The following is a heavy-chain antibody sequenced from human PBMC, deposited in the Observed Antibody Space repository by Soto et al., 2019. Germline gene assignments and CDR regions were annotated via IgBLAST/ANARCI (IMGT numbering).Heavy chain of an antibody. J-gene: IGHJ4*02. CDR1: GGSFSGYY. CDR3: ARGRRMRYYDSSGYYYFDY. CDR2: INHSGST. Sequence: SETLSLTCAVYGGSFSGYYWTWIRQPPGTGLEWIGEINHSGSTNYNPSLKSRVTISVDTSKNQFSLKLSSVTAADTAVYYCARGRRMRYYDSSGYYYFDYWGQGTLVTVSS. D-gene: IGHD3-22*01. V-gene: IGHV4-34*01.